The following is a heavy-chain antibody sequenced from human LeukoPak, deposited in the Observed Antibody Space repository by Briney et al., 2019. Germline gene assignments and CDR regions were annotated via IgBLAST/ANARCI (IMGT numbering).Heavy chain of an antibody. J-gene: IGHJ4*02. CDR2: ISSSSSYI. Sequence: PGGSLRLSCAASGFTFSSYSMNWVRQAPGKGLEWVSSISSSSSYIYYADSVKGRFTISRDNAKNSLYLQMNSLRAEDTAVYYCASERGYSYGPHFDYWGQGTLVTVSS. V-gene: IGHV3-21*01. CDR3: ASERGYSYGPHFDY. CDR1: GFTFSSYS. D-gene: IGHD5-18*01.